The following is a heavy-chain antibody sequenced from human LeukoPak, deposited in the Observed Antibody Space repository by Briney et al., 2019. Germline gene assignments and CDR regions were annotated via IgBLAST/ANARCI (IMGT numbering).Heavy chain of an antibody. CDR1: GGSFSGFY. D-gene: IGHD3-22*01. Sequence: SETPSLTCAVYGGSFSGFYWNWIRQPPGKGLEWIGEIDHSGSTNYNPSLKSRVTISVDRANNQFSLKLSSVTAADTAVYYCARVRYFDTSGYYYDFDSWGQGTLVTVSS. V-gene: IGHV4-34*01. CDR2: IDHSGST. J-gene: IGHJ4*02. CDR3: ARVRYFDTSGYYYDFDS.